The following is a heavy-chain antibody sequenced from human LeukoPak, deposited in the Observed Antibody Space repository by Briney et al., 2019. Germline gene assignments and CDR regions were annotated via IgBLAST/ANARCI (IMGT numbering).Heavy chain of an antibody. Sequence: SETLSLTCAVYGGSFSSYYWGWIRQPPGRGLEWIGSIYYSGSTYYNPSLKSRVTISVDTSKNQFSLKLSSVTAADTAVYYCARQVLTGYYRLQYFDYWGQGTLVTVSS. D-gene: IGHD3-9*01. J-gene: IGHJ4*02. V-gene: IGHV4-39*01. CDR1: GGSFSSYY. CDR2: IYYSGST. CDR3: ARQVLTGYYRLQYFDY.